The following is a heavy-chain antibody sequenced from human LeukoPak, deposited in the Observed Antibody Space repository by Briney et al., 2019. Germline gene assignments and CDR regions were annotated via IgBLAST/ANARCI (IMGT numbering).Heavy chain of an antibody. CDR1: VFTFSSYA. V-gene: IGHV3-23*01. D-gene: IGHD7-27*01. CDR3: AKVRGTGDSRYFDY. CDR2: ISGSGGST. J-gene: IGHJ4*02. Sequence: PGGSLRLSRAASVFTFSSYAMSLVRQAPRKGLEWVSAISGSGGSTYYADSVKGRFTISRDNSKNTLYLQMNSLRAEDTAVYYCAKVRGTGDSRYFDYWGQGTLVTVSS.